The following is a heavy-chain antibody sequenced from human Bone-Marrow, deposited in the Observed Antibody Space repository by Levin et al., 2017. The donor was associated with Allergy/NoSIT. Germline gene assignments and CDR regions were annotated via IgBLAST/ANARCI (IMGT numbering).Heavy chain of an antibody. CDR1: GYSFAYYY. V-gene: IGHV1-46*01. CDR3: ARDEGEVVLGPDSTRRREQFEH. Sequence: GASVKVSCEASGYSFAYYYIHWVRQAPGQGLQWMAVINPSDGSTRESQNFQGRVTLTRDFSTRTVYMEVSGLTSDDTAVYYCARDEGEVVLGPDSTRRREQFEHWGQGTQVTVSS. D-gene: IGHD5/OR15-5a*01. CDR2: INPSDGST. J-gene: IGHJ1*01.